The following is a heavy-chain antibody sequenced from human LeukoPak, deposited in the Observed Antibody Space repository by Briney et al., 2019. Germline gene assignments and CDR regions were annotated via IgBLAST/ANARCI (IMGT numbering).Heavy chain of an antibody. CDR3: ARAPHFFDTSGSRYYFDS. D-gene: IGHD3-22*01. V-gene: IGHV4-34*01. J-gene: IGHJ4*02. CDR1: GGSFSGYY. Sequence: SETLSLTCAVYGGSFSGYYWSWIRQPPGKGLEWIGSIYYSGNTYYNPSLMSRVTISVDTSKNQFSLHLSSVTAADTAVYYCARAPHFFDTSGSRYYFDSWGQGALVTVSS. CDR2: IYYSGNT.